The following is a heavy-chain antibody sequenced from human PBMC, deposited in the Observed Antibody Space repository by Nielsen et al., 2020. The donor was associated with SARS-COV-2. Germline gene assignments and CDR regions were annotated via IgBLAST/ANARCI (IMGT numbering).Heavy chain of an antibody. J-gene: IGHJ4*02. Sequence: SETLSLTCTVSGGSIRSNFYYWAWIRQPPGRGLEWIGHVYHGGDTDYNPSLKSRVTISVDTSKNQFSLKVNSVTAADTAVYYCVRIDMATISVDYWGRGTLVTVSS. CDR3: VRIDMATISVDY. CDR1: GGSIRSNFYY. D-gene: IGHD5-24*01. CDR2: VYHGGDT. V-gene: IGHV4-39*07.